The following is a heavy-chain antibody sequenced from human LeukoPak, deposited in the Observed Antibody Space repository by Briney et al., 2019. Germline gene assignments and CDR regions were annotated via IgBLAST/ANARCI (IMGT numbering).Heavy chain of an antibody. J-gene: IGHJ4*02. V-gene: IGHV3-23*01. CDR2: ISGGGDAT. Sequence: GGSLRLSCAASDFTFSTYAMSWVRRAPGKGLEWVSTISGGGDATYYADSVKGRFTISRDNSKNTLYLQMNSLRAEDTAVYYCAKRGAEVGATVAPGDYWGQGTLVTVSS. D-gene: IGHD1-26*01. CDR1: DFTFSTYA. CDR3: AKRGAEVGATVAPGDY.